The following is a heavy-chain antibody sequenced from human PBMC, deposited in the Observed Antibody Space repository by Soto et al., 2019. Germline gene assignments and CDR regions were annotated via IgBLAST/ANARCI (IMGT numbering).Heavy chain of an antibody. J-gene: IGHJ4*02. CDR1: GGSISSYY. CDR2: IYYSGST. Sequence: QVQLQESGPGLVKPSETLSLTCTVSGGSISSYYWSWIRQPPGKGLEWIVYIYYSGSTNYNPSLKSRVTISVDTSKNQFSLKLSSVTAADTAVYYCARVNYGGNPGNFDYWGQGTLVTVSS. D-gene: IGHD4-17*01. CDR3: ARVNYGGNPGNFDY. V-gene: IGHV4-59*01.